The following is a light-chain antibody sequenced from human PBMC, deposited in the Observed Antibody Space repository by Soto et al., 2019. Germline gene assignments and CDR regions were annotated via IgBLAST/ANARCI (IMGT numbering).Light chain of an antibody. CDR1: SSDVGGYNS. Sequence: QSVLTQPASVSGSPGQSIAISCTGTSSDVGGYNSVSWYQQYPGKAPKLMIHDVSNRPSGVSNRFSGSKSGNTASLTISGLQAEDEADYYCSSFTPSTSYVFGSGTKVT. V-gene: IGLV2-14*01. J-gene: IGLJ1*01. CDR2: DVS. CDR3: SSFTPSTSYV.